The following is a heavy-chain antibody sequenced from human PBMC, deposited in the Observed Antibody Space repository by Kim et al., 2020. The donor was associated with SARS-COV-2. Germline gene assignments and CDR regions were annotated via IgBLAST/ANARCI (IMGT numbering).Heavy chain of an antibody. CDR3: ARLPHGITMFGVVIQYYFDH. J-gene: IGHJ4*02. CDR1: GGSISSSSYY. V-gene: IGHV4-39*01. CDR2: IYYSGST. D-gene: IGHD3-3*01. Sequence: SETLSLTCTVSGGSISSSSYYWGWIRQPPGKGLEWIGSIYYSGSTYYNPSLKSRVTISVDTSKNQFSLKLSSVTAADTAVYYCARLPHGITMFGVVIQYYFDHGGQGTLVTVSS.